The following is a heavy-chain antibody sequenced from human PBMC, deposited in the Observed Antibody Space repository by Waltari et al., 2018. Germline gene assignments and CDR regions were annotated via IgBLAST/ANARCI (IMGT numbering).Heavy chain of an antibody. CDR1: GGSISSSSYY. CDR3: ARQEAYCSSTSCLGSDY. J-gene: IGHJ4*02. CDR2: IYYSGST. D-gene: IGHD2-2*01. V-gene: IGHV4-39*01. Sequence: QLQLQESGPGLVKPSETLSLTCTVSGGSISSSSYYWGWIRQPPGKGLEWIGSIYYSGSTYYNPSLKSRVTISVDTSKNQFSLKLSSVTAADTAVYYCARQEAYCSSTSCLGSDYWGQGTLVTVSS.